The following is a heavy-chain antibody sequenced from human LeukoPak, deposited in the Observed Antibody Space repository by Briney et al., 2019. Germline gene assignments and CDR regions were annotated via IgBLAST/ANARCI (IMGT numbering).Heavy chain of an antibody. V-gene: IGHV3-48*01. J-gene: IGHJ6*03. Sequence: GGSLRLSCAGSGFTLRDYSVNRVRQAPGKGLEWVSFIFVTGSPIYYADSVKGRFTISRDNAKNSVYVQMNSLRAEDTAVYYCARVRGSSLSASYVDVWGKGTTVTVSS. CDR3: ARVRGSSLSASYVDV. CDR1: GFTLRDYS. CDR2: IFVTGSPI.